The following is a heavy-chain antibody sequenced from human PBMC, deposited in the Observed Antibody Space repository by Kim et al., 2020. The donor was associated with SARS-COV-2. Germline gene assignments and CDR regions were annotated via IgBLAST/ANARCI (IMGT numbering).Heavy chain of an antibody. CDR3: ARRGSGWYIHY. V-gene: IGHV4-39*01. Sequence: SETLSLTCTVSGDSISSNDYFWGWIRKPPGKGLEWIGSSSYSGTAYYNPSLKSRVTISVDTSKNQFSLKLSSVTAADTAVYYCARRGSGWYIHYWGQRTLVTGSS. D-gene: IGHD6-19*01. CDR2: SSYSGTA. J-gene: IGHJ4*02. CDR1: GDSISSNDYF.